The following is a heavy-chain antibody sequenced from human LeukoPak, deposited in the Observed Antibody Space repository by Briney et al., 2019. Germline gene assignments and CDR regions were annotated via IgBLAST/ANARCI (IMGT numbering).Heavy chain of an antibody. V-gene: IGHV3-23*01. CDR1: GFTFRSYA. Sequence: GGSLRLSCAASGFTFRSYAMSWVRQAPGKGLAWVSGISDSGGSTYYAVYVKGRFIISRDSSKNMVYLQKNSLRGDDTAVYYCAKDHGRARSTWYYWGQGTLVTVSS. J-gene: IGHJ4*02. CDR3: AKDHGRARSTWYY. D-gene: IGHD6-13*01. CDR2: ISDSGGST.